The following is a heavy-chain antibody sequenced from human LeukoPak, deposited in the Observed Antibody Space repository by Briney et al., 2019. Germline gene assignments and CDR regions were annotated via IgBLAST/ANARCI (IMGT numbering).Heavy chain of an antibody. CDR2: MNPNSGNT. CDR3: ARGRRLACSGGSCYQYYFDY. CDR1: GYTFTSYD. Sequence: ASVKVSCKASGYTFTSYDINWVRQATGQGLEWMGWMNPNSGNTGYARKFQGRVTMTRNTSISTAYMELSSLRSEDTAVYYCARGRRLACSGGSCYQYYFDYWGQGTLVTVSS. D-gene: IGHD2-15*01. J-gene: IGHJ4*02. V-gene: IGHV1-8*01.